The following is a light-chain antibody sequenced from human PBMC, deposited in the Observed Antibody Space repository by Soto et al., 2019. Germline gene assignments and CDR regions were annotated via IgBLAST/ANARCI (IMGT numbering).Light chain of an antibody. V-gene: IGLV2-14*03. J-gene: IGLJ1*01. Sequence: QSALTQPASVSGSPGQSITISCTGTSSDVGGYNYVSWYQHHPGKAPKLMIFDVSNRPSGVSNRFSGSKSGNTASLTISGLQPEDEADYYCSSYTTSNTRQIVFGTGTKAPVL. CDR3: SSYTTSNTRQIV. CDR2: DVS. CDR1: SSDVGGYNY.